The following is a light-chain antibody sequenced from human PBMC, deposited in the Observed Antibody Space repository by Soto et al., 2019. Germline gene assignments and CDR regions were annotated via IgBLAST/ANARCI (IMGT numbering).Light chain of an antibody. Sequence: EIVLTQSPATLSSSPGETATLSCRASQYVGTRLAWYQHKPGHGPRLLIYGASRRATGIPDRFSASESGTDFTLTISSLEHEDFAVYFCQQYDSTPWTFGQGTKADIK. CDR1: QYVGTR. CDR3: QQYDSTPWT. J-gene: IGKJ1*01. V-gene: IGKV3-20*01. CDR2: GAS.